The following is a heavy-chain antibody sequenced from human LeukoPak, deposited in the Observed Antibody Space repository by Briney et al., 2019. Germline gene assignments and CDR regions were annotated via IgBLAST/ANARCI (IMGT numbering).Heavy chain of an antibody. CDR2: INGDGSST. Sequence: PGGSLRLSCAASGFTFSSYWMHRVRQAPGKGLVWVSRINGDGSSTSYADSVKGRFTISRDNAKNTLYLQMNSLRAEDTAVYYCARDHRGSGSRYYYYYMDVWGKGTTVTISS. CDR1: GFTFSSYW. J-gene: IGHJ6*03. D-gene: IGHD3-10*01. V-gene: IGHV3-74*01. CDR3: ARDHRGSGSRYYYYYMDV.